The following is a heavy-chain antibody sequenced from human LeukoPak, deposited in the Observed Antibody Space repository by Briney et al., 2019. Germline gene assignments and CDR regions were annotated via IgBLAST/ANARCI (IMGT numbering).Heavy chain of an antibody. J-gene: IGHJ2*01. D-gene: IGHD3-22*01. CDR2: VHATGTT. CDR3: ARVLGSSGYAGDWRFDL. Sequence: KSSETLSLTCSVSGASISLYYWSWIRQSAGKRPEWIGRVHATGTTNYNPSLGSRVTLSVDTFKRHFSLKLKSVTAADTAVYYCARVLGSSGYAGDWRFDLWGRGTLVTVSS. V-gene: IGHV4-4*07. CDR1: GASISLYY.